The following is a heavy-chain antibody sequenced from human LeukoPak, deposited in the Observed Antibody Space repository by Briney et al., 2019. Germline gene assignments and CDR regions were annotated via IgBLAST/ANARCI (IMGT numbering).Heavy chain of an antibody. V-gene: IGHV3-23*01. J-gene: IGHJ3*02. Sequence: PGGSLRLSCAASGFTFTSYAMSWVRQAPGKGLEWVSGISVSGGSTYYADSVKGRFTISRDNSKNTLFLQMNSLRAEDTAVYYCAAQYQLPSNALDIWGQGTMVTVSS. D-gene: IGHD1-1*01. CDR2: ISVSGGST. CDR3: AAQYQLPSNALDI. CDR1: GFTFTSYA.